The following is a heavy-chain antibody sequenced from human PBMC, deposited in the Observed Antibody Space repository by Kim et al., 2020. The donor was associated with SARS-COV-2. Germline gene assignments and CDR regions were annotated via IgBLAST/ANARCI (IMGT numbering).Heavy chain of an antibody. D-gene: IGHD6-19*01. J-gene: IGHJ4*02. Sequence: DSVKGRFTISRDNAKNSLYLQMNSLRAEDTAVYYCARDLAGIAVAGSFDYWGQGTLVTVSS. CDR3: ARDLAGIAVAGSFDY. V-gene: IGHV3-21*01.